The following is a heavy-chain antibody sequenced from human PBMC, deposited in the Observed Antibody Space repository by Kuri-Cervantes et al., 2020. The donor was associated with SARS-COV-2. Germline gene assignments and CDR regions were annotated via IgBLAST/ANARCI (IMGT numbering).Heavy chain of an antibody. CDR2: IYYSGST. D-gene: IGHD2-2*01. CDR1: GYSISSGYY. V-gene: IGHV4-30-4*08. CDR3: ARAPRGDIVVVPAPDAFDI. J-gene: IGHJ3*02. Sequence: SETLSLTCTVSGYSISSGYYWGWIRQPPGKGLEWIGYIYYSGSTYYNPSLKSRVTISVDTSKNQFSLKLSSVTAADTAVYYCARAPRGDIVVVPAPDAFDIWGQGTMVTVSS.